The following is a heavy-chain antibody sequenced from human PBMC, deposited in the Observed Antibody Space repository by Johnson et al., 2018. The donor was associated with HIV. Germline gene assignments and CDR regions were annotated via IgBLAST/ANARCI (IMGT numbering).Heavy chain of an antibody. D-gene: IGHD6-19*01. Sequence: MQLVESGGGLIQPWGSLRLSCAASGFTVSSNYMSWVRQAPGKGLEWVSVIYSGGSTYYADSVKGRFTISRDNSKNTLYLQMNSLRAEDTAVYYCAREGIAVAKVLAFDIWGQGTMVTVSS. CDR3: AREGIAVAKVLAFDI. J-gene: IGHJ3*02. CDR1: GFTVSSNY. CDR2: IYSGGST. V-gene: IGHV3-53*01.